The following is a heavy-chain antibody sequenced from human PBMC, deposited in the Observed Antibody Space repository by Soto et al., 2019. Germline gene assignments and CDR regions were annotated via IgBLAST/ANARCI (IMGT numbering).Heavy chain of an antibody. J-gene: IGHJ5*02. CDR2: IYYSGST. CDR3: VRDLGTIAAAGTWLDP. V-gene: IGHV4-59*01. CDR1: GGSISSYY. D-gene: IGHD6-13*01. Sequence: PSETLSLTCTVSGGSISSYYWSWIRQPPGKGLEWIGYIYYSGSTNYNPSLKSRVTISVDTSKNQFSLKLSSVTAADTAVYYCVRDLGTIAAAGTWLDPWGQGILVTVSS.